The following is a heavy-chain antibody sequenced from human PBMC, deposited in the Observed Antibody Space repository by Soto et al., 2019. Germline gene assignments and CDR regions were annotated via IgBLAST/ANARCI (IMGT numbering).Heavy chain of an antibody. CDR1: GGSISSGDYY. V-gene: IGHV4-30-4*01. CDR2: IYYSGST. J-gene: IGHJ6*02. Sequence: PSETLSLTCTVSGGSISSGDYYWSWIRQPPGKGLEWIGYIYYSGSTYYNPSLKSRVTISVDTPKNQFSLKLSSVTAADTAVYYCARAYYYGSGSYRAMNYYYGMDVWGQGTTVTVSS. D-gene: IGHD3-10*01. CDR3: ARAYYYGSGSYRAMNYYYGMDV.